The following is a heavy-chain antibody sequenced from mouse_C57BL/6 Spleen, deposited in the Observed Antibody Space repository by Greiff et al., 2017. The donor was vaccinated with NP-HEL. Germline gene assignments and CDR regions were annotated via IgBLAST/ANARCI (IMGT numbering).Heavy chain of an antibody. D-gene: IGHD1-1*01. Sequence: EVKVVESGGGLVKPGGSLKLSCAASGFTFSSYAMSWVRQTPEKRLEWVATISDGGSYTYYPDNVKGRFTISRDNAKNNLYLQMSHLKSEDTAMYYCGITTVVPFYAMDYWGQGTSVTVSS. J-gene: IGHJ4*01. V-gene: IGHV5-4*03. CDR1: GFTFSSYA. CDR3: GITTVVPFYAMDY. CDR2: ISDGGSYT.